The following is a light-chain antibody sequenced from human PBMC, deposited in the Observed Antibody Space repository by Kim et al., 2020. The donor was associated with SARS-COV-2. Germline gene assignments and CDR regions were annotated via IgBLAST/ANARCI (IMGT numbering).Light chain of an antibody. J-gene: IGKJ4*01. CDR1: QCVSSSY. CDR3: QQYGSSPLLT. V-gene: IGKV3-20*01. CDR2: GAS. Sequence: PGERATLSCGASQCVSSSYLAWYQQKPGQAPRLLIYGASSRAAGIPDRFSGSGSGTDFTLTISRLEPEDFAVYYCQQYGSSPLLTFGGGTKVDIK.